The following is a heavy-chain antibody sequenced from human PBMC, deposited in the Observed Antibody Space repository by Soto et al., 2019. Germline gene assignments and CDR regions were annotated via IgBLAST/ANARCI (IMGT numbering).Heavy chain of an antibody. CDR1: GFNFSSYA. V-gene: IGHV3-23*01. CDR3: ARYIPGVRYYGMDV. CDR2: IGESGTPT. J-gene: IGHJ6*02. Sequence: PGGSLRLSGAGSGFNFSSYAMKWVRQAPGKGLEWVSLIGESGTPTYYADSVKGRFTISRDNSGNTLFLEMYSLRAEDTAVYYCARYIPGVRYYGMDVWGQGTTVTVSS. D-gene: IGHD2-2*01.